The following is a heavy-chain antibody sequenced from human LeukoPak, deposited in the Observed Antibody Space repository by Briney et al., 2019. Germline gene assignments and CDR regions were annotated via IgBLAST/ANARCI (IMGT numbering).Heavy chain of an antibody. D-gene: IGHD3-10*01. CDR2: MNPNSGNT. Sequence: ASVKVSCKASGYTFTSYGINWVRQATGQGLEWMGWMNPNSGNTGYAQKFQGRVTMTRSTSISTAYMELSSLRSEDTAVYYCARAGGMVRGVSYSGYWGQGTLVTVSS. CDR1: GYTFTSYG. V-gene: IGHV1-8*01. J-gene: IGHJ4*02. CDR3: ARAGGMVRGVSYSGY.